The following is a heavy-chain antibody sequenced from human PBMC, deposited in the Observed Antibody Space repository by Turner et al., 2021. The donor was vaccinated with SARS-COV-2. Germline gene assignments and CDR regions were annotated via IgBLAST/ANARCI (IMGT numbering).Heavy chain of an antibody. Sequence: EVQLVESGGGLVQTWGSLRLSCAASGFTFSSYSMNWVRQAPGKGLEWVSYISSSSSTTYYADSVKGRFTISRDNAKNSLYLQMNSLRAEDTAVYYCARDLGSIAVANWGQGTLVTVSS. J-gene: IGHJ4*02. CDR2: ISSSSSTT. V-gene: IGHV3-48*01. CDR1: GFTFSSYS. CDR3: ARDLGSIAVAN. D-gene: IGHD6-19*01.